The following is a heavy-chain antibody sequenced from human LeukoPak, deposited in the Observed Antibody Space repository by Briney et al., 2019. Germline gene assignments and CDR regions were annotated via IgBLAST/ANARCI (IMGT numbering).Heavy chain of an antibody. CDR2: ISAYNGNT. CDR1: GYTFTSYG. CDR3: ARDAHRWQDNWFDP. J-gene: IGHJ5*02. D-gene: IGHD5-24*01. Sequence: ASAKVSCKASGYTFTSYGISWVRQAPGQGLEWMGWISAYNGNTNYAQKLQGRVTMTTDTSTSTAYMELRSLRSDDTAVYYCARDAHRWQDNWFDPWGQGTLVTVSS. V-gene: IGHV1-18*01.